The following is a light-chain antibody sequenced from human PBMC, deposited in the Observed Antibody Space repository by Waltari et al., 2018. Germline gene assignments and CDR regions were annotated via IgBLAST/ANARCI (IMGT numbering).Light chain of an antibody. CDR2: DVS. CDR3: ASYTTSDSYV. V-gene: IGLV2-14*03. CDR1: SSDVGAYNY. Sequence: QSALTQPASVSGSPGQSITISCAGSSSDVGAYNYVSWYQQHPGKAPILMIYDVSNRPSGVSNRFSGPRASNTASLTISGLQAEDEADYYCASYTTSDSYVFGTGTEVTVL. J-gene: IGLJ1*01.